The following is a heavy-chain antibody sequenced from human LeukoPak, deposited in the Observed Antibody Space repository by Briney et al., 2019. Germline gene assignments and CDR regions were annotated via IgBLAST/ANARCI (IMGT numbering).Heavy chain of an antibody. Sequence: GASVKVSCKASGGTFSSYAISWVRQAPGQGLEWMGGIIPIFGTANYAQKFQGRVTITADESTSTAYMELSSLRSEDTAVYYCASPTPEYDSSGYYYGSHAFDIWGQGTMVTVSS. CDR3: ASPTPEYDSSGYYYGSHAFDI. J-gene: IGHJ3*02. CDR1: GGTFSSYA. D-gene: IGHD3-22*01. V-gene: IGHV1-69*13. CDR2: IIPIFGTA.